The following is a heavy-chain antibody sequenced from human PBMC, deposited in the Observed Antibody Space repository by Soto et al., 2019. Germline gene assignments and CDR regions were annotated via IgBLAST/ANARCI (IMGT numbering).Heavy chain of an antibody. Sequence: SETLSLTCTVSGGSIGSNSYYWGWIRQPPEKGLEWIGNIYYSGNGYYNPSLKSRVTISVDTSKNQFSLKLSSVTAADTAVYYCARDVSFDYWGQGTLVTVSS. CDR3: ARDVSFDY. J-gene: IGHJ4*02. CDR1: GGSIGSNSYY. CDR2: IYYSGNG. V-gene: IGHV4-39*07.